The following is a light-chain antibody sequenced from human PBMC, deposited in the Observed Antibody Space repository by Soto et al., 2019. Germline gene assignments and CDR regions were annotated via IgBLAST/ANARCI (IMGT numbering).Light chain of an antibody. V-gene: IGKV1-27*01. J-gene: IGKJ3*01. CDR2: AAS. CDR1: QGIGNY. Sequence: DIQMTQSPSSLSASVGDRVTITCRATQGIGNYLAWYQQKPGKIPKLLLYAASTLQSGVPSRFSGSGSGTDITLTISSLQPEDVATYYCQKYNGAPLFGPGTKMDIK. CDR3: QKYNGAPL.